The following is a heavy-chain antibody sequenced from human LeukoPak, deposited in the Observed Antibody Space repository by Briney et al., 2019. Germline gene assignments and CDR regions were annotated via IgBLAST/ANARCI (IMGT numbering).Heavy chain of an antibody. Sequence: PGGSLRLSCAASGFAFSSYSMNWVRQAPGKGLEWVSSISSSSSYIYYADSVKGRFSISRDNAQNSLYLQMNSLRAEDTAVYYCARVGGGGSGTYYMDVWGKGTTVTVSS. CDR1: GFAFSSYS. D-gene: IGHD3-10*01. V-gene: IGHV3-21*01. CDR3: ARVGGGGSGTYYMDV. CDR2: ISSSSSYI. J-gene: IGHJ6*03.